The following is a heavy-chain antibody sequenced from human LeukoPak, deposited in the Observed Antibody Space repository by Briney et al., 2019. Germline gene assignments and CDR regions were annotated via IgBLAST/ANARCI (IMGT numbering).Heavy chain of an antibody. J-gene: IGHJ6*03. CDR1: GGSISTSSYY. CDR3: ARVGSSIAARPHYYYYMDV. Sequence: PSETLSLTCTVSGGSISTSSYYWGWVRQPPGKGLEWIGEINHSGSTNYNPSLKSRVTISVDTSKNQFSLKLSSVTAADTAVYYCARVGSSIAARPHYYYYMDVWGKGTTVTVSS. D-gene: IGHD6-6*01. V-gene: IGHV4-39*07. CDR2: INHSGST.